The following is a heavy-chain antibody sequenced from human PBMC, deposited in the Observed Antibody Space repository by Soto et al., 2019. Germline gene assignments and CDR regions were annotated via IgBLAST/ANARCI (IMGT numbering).Heavy chain of an antibody. CDR2: IYYSGGT. CDR1: GGSISSYY. J-gene: IGHJ4*02. D-gene: IGHD3-16*01. V-gene: IGHV4-59*01. Sequence: SSETLSLTCTVSGGSISSYYWSWIRQPPGKGLEWIGYIYYSGGTNYNPSLWSRVTISLDTSKNQFSLSLNSVTAGDTAVYFCARGSINVGAQVNDCWGQGTLVTVSS. CDR3: ARGSINVGAQVNDC.